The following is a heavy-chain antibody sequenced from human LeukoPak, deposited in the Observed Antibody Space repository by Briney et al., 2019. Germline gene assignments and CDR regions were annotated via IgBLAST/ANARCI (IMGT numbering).Heavy chain of an antibody. J-gene: IGHJ6*03. Sequence: GGSLRLSCAASGFTFSDYYMSWIRQAPGKGLEWVSYISSSGSTIYYADSVKGRFTISRDNAKNSLYLQMNSLRADDTAMYYCAREYYFSHIDGWGKGTTVTVSS. V-gene: IGHV3-11*04. CDR3: AREYYFSHIDG. CDR1: GFTFSDYY. D-gene: IGHD3-10*01. CDR2: ISSSGSTI.